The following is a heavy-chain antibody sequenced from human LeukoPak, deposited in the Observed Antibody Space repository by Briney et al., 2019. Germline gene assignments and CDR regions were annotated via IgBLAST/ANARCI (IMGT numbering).Heavy chain of an antibody. CDR1: GGTFSSYA. V-gene: IGHV1-69*05. D-gene: IGHD6-13*01. Sequence: SSVKVSCKASGGTFSSYAISWVRQVPGQGLEWMGRIIPIFGTANYAQKFQGRVTITTDESTSTAYMELSSLRSEDTAVYYCARDLIAAAGSHPPLDYWGQGTLVTVSS. CDR3: ARDLIAAAGSHPPLDY. CDR2: IIPIFGTA. J-gene: IGHJ4*02.